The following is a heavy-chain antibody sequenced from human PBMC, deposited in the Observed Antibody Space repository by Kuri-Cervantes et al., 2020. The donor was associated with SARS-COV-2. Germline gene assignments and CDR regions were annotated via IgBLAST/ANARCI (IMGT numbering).Heavy chain of an antibody. CDR3: STAPGGNVIY. J-gene: IGHJ4*02. CDR2: IKSKSDGGTR. Sequence: GESLKISCAVSGFTFSRYGMHWVRQAPGKGLEWVGRIKSKSDGGTRHYAAPVRDRFIISREDSENTLYLQMDSLNTDDTAIYYCSTAPGGNVIYWGQGTRVTVSS. CDR1: GFTFSRYG. D-gene: IGHD1-14*01. V-gene: IGHV3-15*01.